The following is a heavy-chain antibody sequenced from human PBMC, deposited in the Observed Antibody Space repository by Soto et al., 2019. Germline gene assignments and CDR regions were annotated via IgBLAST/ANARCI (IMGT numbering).Heavy chain of an antibody. CDR1: GFTFSSYA. CDR2: ISGSGGST. CDR3: AKAPPEAYCSGGSCSYY. Sequence: GGSLRLSCAASGFTFSSYAMSWVRQAPGKGLEWVSAISGSGGSTYYADSVKGRFTISRDNSKNTLYLQMNSLRAEDTAVYYCAKAPPEAYCSGGSCSYYWGQGTLVTVSS. V-gene: IGHV3-23*01. D-gene: IGHD2-15*01. J-gene: IGHJ4*02.